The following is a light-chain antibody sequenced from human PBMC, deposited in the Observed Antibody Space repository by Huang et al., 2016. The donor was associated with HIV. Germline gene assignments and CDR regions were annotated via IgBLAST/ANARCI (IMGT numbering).Light chain of an antibody. CDR1: QSLLFSNGYTY. Sequence: DIVLTQSPLSLPVTPGEPASISCTSSQSLLFSNGYTYLDWYLQKPGQSPQLLIYFGSVRASGVSDRFSGSGSGTDFTLKISRVEAEDVGIYYCIQGLQTPITFGQGTRLEIE. CDR2: FGS. V-gene: IGKV2-28*01. CDR3: IQGLQTPIT. J-gene: IGKJ5*01.